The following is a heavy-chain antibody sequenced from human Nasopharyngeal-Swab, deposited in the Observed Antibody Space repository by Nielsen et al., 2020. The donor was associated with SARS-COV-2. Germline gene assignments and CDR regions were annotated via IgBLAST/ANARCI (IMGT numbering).Heavy chain of an antibody. CDR1: RFTLSRYG. J-gene: IGHJ4*02. CDR3: AKEGDSGVLNS. V-gene: IGHV3-30*02. Sequence: GESLKISCESPRFTLSRYGMHWVRQAPGKGLEWVAFIRYDGGKQDYAGSVKGRFTISRDNSKYILYLQMNSLRPEDTAVYYCAKEGDSGVLNSWVQGTLVTVSS. D-gene: IGHD3-16*01. CDR2: IRYDGGKQ.